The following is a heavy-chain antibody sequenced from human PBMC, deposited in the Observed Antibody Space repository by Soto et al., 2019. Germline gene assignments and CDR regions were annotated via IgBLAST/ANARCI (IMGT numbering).Heavy chain of an antibody. CDR2: MKGYSGNP. CDR1: GYNFNNYE. CDR3: ARRRGESYYGLDY. V-gene: IGHV1-8*01. J-gene: IGHJ4*02. Sequence: QVQLLQSGAEVKKPGASVKISCKASGYNFNNYEINWVRQAPAQGLEWMGWMKGYSGNPLYAQNFQGRLTLTRDTSTNTAYLELTSLASEDTAIYFCARRRGESYYGLDYWGQGTLVTVSS. D-gene: IGHD1-26*01.